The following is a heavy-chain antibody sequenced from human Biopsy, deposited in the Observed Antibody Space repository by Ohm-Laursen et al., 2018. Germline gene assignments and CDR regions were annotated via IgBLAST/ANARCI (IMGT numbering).Heavy chain of an antibody. D-gene: IGHD4-23*01. J-gene: IGHJ2*01. CDR1: GGSVSSGGFY. V-gene: IGHV4-31*01. CDR2: IYYSGTT. CDR3: ARRPYGGTRYWYFDL. Sequence: TLSLTCIVFGGSVSSGGFYWSWIRQHPGKGLEWIGYIYYSGTTYYNPSLKSLVTISVDTSKNQFSLKLNSVTAADTAVYYCARRPYGGTRYWYFDLWGRGTLVTVSS.